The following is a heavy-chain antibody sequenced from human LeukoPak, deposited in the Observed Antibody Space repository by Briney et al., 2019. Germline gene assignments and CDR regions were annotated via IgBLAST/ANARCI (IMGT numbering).Heavy chain of an antibody. V-gene: IGHV3-30-3*01. CDR1: GFTFSSYA. CDR2: ISYDGSNK. CDR3: ARRYFDY. Sequence: GGSLRLSCAASGFTFSSYAMHWVRQAPGKGLEWVAVISYDGSNKYYADSVKGRFTISRDNSKNTLYLQMNSLRAEDTAVYYCARRYFDYWGQGTLVTVSS. J-gene: IGHJ4*02.